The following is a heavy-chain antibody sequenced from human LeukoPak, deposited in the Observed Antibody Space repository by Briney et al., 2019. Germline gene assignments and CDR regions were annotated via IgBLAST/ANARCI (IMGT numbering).Heavy chain of an antibody. CDR3: ARRRRNARGWYFDY. CDR2: IYYSGST. V-gene: IGHV4-59*08. CDR1: GGSISSYY. J-gene: IGHJ4*02. D-gene: IGHD6-19*01. Sequence: SEILSLTCTVSGGSISSYYWSWIRQPPGKGLEWIGYIYYSGSTNYNPSLKSRVTISVDTSKNQFSLKLSSVTAADTAVYYCARRRRNARGWYFDYWGQGTLVTVSS.